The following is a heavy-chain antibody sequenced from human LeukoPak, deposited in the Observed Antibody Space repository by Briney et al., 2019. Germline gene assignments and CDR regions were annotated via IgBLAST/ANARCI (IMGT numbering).Heavy chain of an antibody. J-gene: IGHJ5*02. D-gene: IGHD6-19*01. V-gene: IGHV3-23*01. CDR2: ISGSGGST. CDR1: GFTSSSYA. CDR3: AKDRTYSSGWHKFDP. Sequence: PGGSLRLSCAASGFTSSSYAMSWVRQAPGKGLEWFSAISGSGGSTYYADSVKGRFTISRDNSKNTLYLQMNSLRAEDTAVYYCAKDRTYSSGWHKFDPWGQGTLVTVSS.